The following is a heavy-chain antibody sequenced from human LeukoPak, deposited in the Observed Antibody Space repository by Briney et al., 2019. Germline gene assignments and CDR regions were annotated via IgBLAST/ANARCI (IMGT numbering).Heavy chain of an antibody. V-gene: IGHV1-69*01. CDR2: IIPIFGTA. Sequence: GASVKVSCKASGGTFSSYAISWVRQAPGQGLEWMGGIIPIFGTANYAQKFQGRVTITADGSTSTAYMELSSLRSEDTAVYYCARELASIAAAGTFDYWGQGTLVTVSS. CDR1: GGTFSSYA. D-gene: IGHD6-13*01. CDR3: ARELASIAAAGTFDY. J-gene: IGHJ4*02.